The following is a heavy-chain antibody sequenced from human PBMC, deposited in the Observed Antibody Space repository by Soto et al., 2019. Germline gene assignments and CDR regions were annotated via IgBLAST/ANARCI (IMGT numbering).Heavy chain of an antibody. V-gene: IGHV1-18*01. CDR1: GYRFSSYG. J-gene: IGHJ4*02. CDR2: IDPNNGNR. Sequence: QVQLVQSGAELRKPGASVKVSCQAYGYRFSSYGVHWLRQAPGQGLEWMGWIDPNNGNRNNAQKFEDRLPMPTATSTNTIYMKLKSLKSDDTAIYYCAGDRLRGYDSSGFYSWGQGTLVTVSS. D-gene: IGHD3-22*01. CDR3: AGDRLRGYDSSGFYS.